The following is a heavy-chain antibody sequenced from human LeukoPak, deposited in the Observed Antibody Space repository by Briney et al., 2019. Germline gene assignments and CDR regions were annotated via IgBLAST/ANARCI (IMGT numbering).Heavy chain of an antibody. CDR2: IRSKANSYAT. J-gene: IGHJ3*02. CDR3: TRHGSRAAAGSRPVWSDAFDI. D-gene: IGHD6-13*01. Sequence: GGSLRLSCAASGFTFSGSAMHWVRQASGKGLEWVGRIRSKANSYATAYAASVKGRFTISRDDSKNTAYLQMNSLKTEDTAVYYCTRHGSRAAAGSRPVWSDAFDIWGQGTMVTVSS. V-gene: IGHV3-73*01. CDR1: GFTFSGSA.